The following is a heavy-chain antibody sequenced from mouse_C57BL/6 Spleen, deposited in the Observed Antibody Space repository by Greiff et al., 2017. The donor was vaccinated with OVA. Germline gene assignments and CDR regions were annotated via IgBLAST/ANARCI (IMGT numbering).Heavy chain of an antibody. CDR1: GFTFSSYA. D-gene: IGHD1-1*01. CDR2: ISDGGSYT. V-gene: IGHV5-4*03. Sequence: EVNVVESGGGLVKPGGSLKLSCAASGFTFSSYAMSWVRQTPEKRLEWVATISDGGSYTYYPDNVKGRFTISRDNAKNNLYLQMSHLKSEDTAMYYCARHGSSWGYAMDYWGQGTSVTVSS. J-gene: IGHJ4*01. CDR3: ARHGSSWGYAMDY.